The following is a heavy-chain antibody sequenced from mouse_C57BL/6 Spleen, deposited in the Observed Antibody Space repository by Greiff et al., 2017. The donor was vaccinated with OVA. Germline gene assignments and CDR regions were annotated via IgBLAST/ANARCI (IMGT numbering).Heavy chain of an antibody. D-gene: IGHD1-1*01. CDR1: GFSFNTYA. CDR2: IRSKSNNYAT. J-gene: IGHJ4*01. V-gene: IGHV10-1*01. CDR3: VSSYYYGSSYDAMDY. Sequence: EVQGVESGGGLVQPKGSLKLSCAASGFSFNTYAMNWVRQAPGKGLEWVARIRSKSNNYATYYADSVKDRFTISRDDSESMLYLQMNNLKTEDTAMYYCVSSYYYGSSYDAMDYWGQGTSVTVSS.